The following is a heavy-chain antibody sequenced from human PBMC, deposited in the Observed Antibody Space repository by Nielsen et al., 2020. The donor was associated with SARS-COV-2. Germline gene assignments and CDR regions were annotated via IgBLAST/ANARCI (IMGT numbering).Heavy chain of an antibody. V-gene: IGHV3-23*01. CDR2: ISGSGGST. Sequence: GGSLRLSCAASGFTFSSYAMSWVRQAPGKGLEWVSAISGSGGSTYYADSVKGRFTISRDNSKNTLYLQTNSLRAEDTAVYYCAKDRGYSSSWYYFDYWGQGTLVTVSS. CDR1: GFTFSSYA. D-gene: IGHD6-13*01. CDR3: AKDRGYSSSWYYFDY. J-gene: IGHJ4*02.